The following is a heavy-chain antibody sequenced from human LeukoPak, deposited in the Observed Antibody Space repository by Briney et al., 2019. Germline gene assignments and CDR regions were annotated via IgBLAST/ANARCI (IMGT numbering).Heavy chain of an antibody. CDR2: IYYSGST. J-gene: IGHJ3*02. CDR3: AKTSGEYGYDAIDI. V-gene: IGHV4-59*01. Sequence: SETLSLTCTVSGGSISSYYWSWIRQPPGKGLEWIGYIYYSGSTHYNPSLKSRVTISVDTSKHQFSLKLSSVTAADTAVYYCAKTSGEYGYDAIDIWGQGTIVTVSS. CDR1: GGSISSYY. D-gene: IGHD3-10*01.